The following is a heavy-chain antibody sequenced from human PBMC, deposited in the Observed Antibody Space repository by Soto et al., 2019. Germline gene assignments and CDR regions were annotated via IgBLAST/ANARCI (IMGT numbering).Heavy chain of an antibody. D-gene: IGHD2-2*01. Sequence: QVQLHQWGAGLLKPSETLSLTCAVYGESFSGYYRSWIRQPPGKGLEWIGEIDHSGSANYNPSLKSRVTISADTSKNQFSLKLNSVTAADTAVYYCAKGVPATGWGRGTLVTVSS. V-gene: IGHV4-34*01. CDR2: IDHSGSA. J-gene: IGHJ4*02. CDR3: AKGVPATG. CDR1: GESFSGYY.